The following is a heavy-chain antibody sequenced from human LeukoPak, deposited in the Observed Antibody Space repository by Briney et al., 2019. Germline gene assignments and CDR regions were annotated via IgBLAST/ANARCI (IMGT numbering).Heavy chain of an antibody. CDR3: ARDLLGSGSYDAFDI. Sequence: ASVKVSCKASGYTFTSYYMHWVRQAPGQGLEWMGIINSSGGSTSYAQKFQGRVTMTRDTSTSTVYMELSSLRSEDTAVYYCARDLLGSGSYDAFDIWGQGTMVTVSS. V-gene: IGHV1-46*01. J-gene: IGHJ3*02. CDR2: INSSGGST. CDR1: GYTFTSYY. D-gene: IGHD3-3*01.